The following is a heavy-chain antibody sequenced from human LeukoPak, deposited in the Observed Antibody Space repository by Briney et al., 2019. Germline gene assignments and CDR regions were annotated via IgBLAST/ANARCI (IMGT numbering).Heavy chain of an antibody. D-gene: IGHD3-10*01. J-gene: IGHJ6*02. Sequence: GGSLRLSCAASGFTFISYSMTWARQAPGKGLEWVSYINSGSSTMYYADSVKGRFTISRDNGKTSLYLQMNSLRDEDTAVYYCARVIAVVRGGGLSYYYAMDVWGQGTTVTVSS. CDR1: GFTFISYS. CDR3: ARVIAVVRGGGLSYYYAMDV. CDR2: INSGSSTM. V-gene: IGHV3-48*02.